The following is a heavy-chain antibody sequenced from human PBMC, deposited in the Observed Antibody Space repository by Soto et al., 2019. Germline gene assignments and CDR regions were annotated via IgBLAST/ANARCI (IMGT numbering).Heavy chain of an antibody. V-gene: IGHV6-1*01. CDR1: VDSVSSNSAA. CDR2: TYYRSKWYN. CDR3: ARGGYSGVHFFHYYYMDV. D-gene: IGHD5-12*01. Sequence: SQTLSLTCAISVDSVSSNSAAWNWIRQSPSRGLEWLGRTYYRSKWYNDYAVSVKSRITINPDTSKNQFSLQLNSVTPEDTAVYYCARGGYSGVHFFHYYYMDVWGKGTTVTVSS. J-gene: IGHJ6*03.